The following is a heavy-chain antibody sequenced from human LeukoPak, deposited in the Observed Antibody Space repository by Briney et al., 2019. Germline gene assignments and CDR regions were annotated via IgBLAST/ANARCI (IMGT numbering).Heavy chain of an antibody. CDR3: VGGNSFDY. CDR2: IKEDGSEK. D-gene: IGHD3-16*01. J-gene: IGHJ4*02. CDR1: GFTFSSYW. V-gene: IGHV3-7*01. Sequence: GGSLRLSCAASGFTFSSYWMSWVRQAPGKGLEGVANIKEDGSEKYYVDSVKGRFTISRDNAKNSLSLQMNSLRAEDTALYYCVGGNSFDYWGQGTLVAVSS.